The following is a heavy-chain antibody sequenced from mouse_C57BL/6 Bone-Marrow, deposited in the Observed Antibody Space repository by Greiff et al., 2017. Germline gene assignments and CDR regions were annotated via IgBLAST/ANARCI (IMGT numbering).Heavy chain of an antibody. D-gene: IGHD1-1*01. CDR2: IYPGDGDT. CDR1: GYAFSSSW. Sequence: QVQLQQSGPELVKPGASVKISCKASGYAFSSSWMNWVKQRPGKGFEWIGRIYPGDGDTNYNGKFKGKATLTADKSSSTAYMQLSGLTSEDSAVYFCVLTTVVAKDWYFDVWGTGTTVTVSS. J-gene: IGHJ1*03. V-gene: IGHV1-82*01. CDR3: VLTTVVAKDWYFDV.